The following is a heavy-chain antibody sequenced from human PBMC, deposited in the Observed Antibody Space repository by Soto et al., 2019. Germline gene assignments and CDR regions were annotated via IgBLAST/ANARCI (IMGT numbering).Heavy chain of an antibody. V-gene: IGHV1-69*06. CDR3: AVTVTGSRSPLAH. J-gene: IGHJ4*02. CDR1: GGTFSSNA. CDR2: SIPIYASP. D-gene: IGHD3-9*01. Sequence: VQLVQSGAEAKKPGSSVKVSCKASGGTFSSNAISWVRQAPGQGLEWMGGSIPIYASPNYAQNFQGRVTVTADKATSTAYLELSRLKFADSAIYYCAVTVTGSRSPLAHWGRGTLVIVSS.